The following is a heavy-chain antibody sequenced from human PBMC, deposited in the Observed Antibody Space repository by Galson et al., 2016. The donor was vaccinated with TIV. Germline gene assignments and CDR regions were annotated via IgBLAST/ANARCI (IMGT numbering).Heavy chain of an antibody. D-gene: IGHD3-16*01. J-gene: IGHJ6*02. CDR3: ATSTVGENIYYYGMDV. CDR2: ISFDGTNK. V-gene: IGHV3-30*03. CDR1: GLSFSRNA. Sequence: SLRLSCAASGLSFSRNAMHWVRQAPGRGQEWVAVISFDGTNKYYADSVKGRLTISRDNSKNTLYLQMNSLRTEDTAAYYCATSTVGENIYYYGMDVWGQGTTVIVSS.